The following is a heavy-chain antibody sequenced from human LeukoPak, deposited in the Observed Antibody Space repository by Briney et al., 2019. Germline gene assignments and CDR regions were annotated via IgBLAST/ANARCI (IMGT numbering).Heavy chain of an antibody. J-gene: IGHJ4*02. CDR2: IHKDGSEK. CDR1: GFTFGRYW. Sequence: GGSPRDSCAASGFTFGRYWMTWVRQAPGKGLEWVANIHKDGSEKNYMDSVKGRFTISRDNAKNSLYLQMNSLRAEDTAVYYCARDSRNTGYDVHDYWGQGTLVTVSS. D-gene: IGHD5-12*01. V-gene: IGHV3-7*01. CDR3: ARDSRNTGYDVHDY.